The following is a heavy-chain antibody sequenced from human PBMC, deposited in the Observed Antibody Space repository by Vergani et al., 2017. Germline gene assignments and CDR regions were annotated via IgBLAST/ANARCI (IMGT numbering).Heavy chain of an antibody. CDR1: DDSISSGRY. Sequence: QVQLQESGPGLVKPSETLSLTCAVSDDSISSGRYWGWIRQPPGKGLEWIGSIFHSGSTHYNPSLESQVTISVDTSKNQFSLKLTSVTAADTAVYYCVGHNLFGDYQTGIDYWGLGTLVTVSS. V-gene: IGHV4-38-2*01. D-gene: IGHD4-17*01. CDR3: VGHNLFGDYQTGIDY. CDR2: IFHSGST. J-gene: IGHJ4*02.